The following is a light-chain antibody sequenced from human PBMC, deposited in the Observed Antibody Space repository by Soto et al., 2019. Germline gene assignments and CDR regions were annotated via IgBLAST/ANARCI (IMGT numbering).Light chain of an antibody. V-gene: IGLV1-51*01. CDR3: ASYLTTSPLEV. CDR1: SSNIGGNS. J-gene: IGLJ1*01. Sequence: QSVLTQPPSVSAAPGQRVTISCSGSSSNIGGNSVSWYQQLPGTAPKLLIYDDDKRPSGIPDRFSGSKSGNTASLTISGLQAADEADYYCASYLTTSPLEVFGTGTKVTVL. CDR2: DDD.